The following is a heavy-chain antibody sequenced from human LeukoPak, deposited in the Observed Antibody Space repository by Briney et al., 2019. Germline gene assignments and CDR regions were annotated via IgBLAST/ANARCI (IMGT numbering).Heavy chain of an antibody. CDR3: ASRRNYDSFYDAFDI. CDR1: GFTSSSYS. Sequence: PGGSLRLSCAASGFTSSSYSMNWVRQAPGKGLEWVSYISSRSSTIYYADSVKGRFTISRDNAKNSLYLQMNSLRAEDTAVYYCASRRNYDSFYDAFDIWGQGTMVTVSS. J-gene: IGHJ3*02. D-gene: IGHD3-22*01. V-gene: IGHV3-48*04. CDR2: ISSRSSTI.